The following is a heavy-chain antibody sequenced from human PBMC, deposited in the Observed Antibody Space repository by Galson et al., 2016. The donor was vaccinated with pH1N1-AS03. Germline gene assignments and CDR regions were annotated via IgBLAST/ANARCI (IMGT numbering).Heavy chain of an antibody. CDR2: IIPILGMT. Sequence: SVKVSCKASGDNFIRYTISWVRQAPGQGLEWMGRIIPILGMTNYAQKFQGRVTITADTSTSTAYMDLGSLTSEDTAVYYCVIMWKPPVLVIWGQGTLVSVSS. V-gene: IGHV1-69*02. CDR3: VIMWKPPVLVI. CDR1: GDNFIRYT. J-gene: IGHJ3*02. D-gene: IGHD3-16*01.